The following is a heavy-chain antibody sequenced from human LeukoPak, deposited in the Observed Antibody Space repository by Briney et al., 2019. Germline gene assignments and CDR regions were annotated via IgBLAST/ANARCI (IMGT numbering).Heavy chain of an antibody. J-gene: IGHJ4*02. D-gene: IGHD6-13*01. CDR2: ISGSGGSA. V-gene: IGHV3-23*01. CDR3: AKDPPSSSSSWYGY. CDR1: GFTFSSYA. Sequence: GGSLRLSCAASGFTFSSYAMSWVRQAPGKGLEWVSAISGSGGSAYYADSVKGRFTISRDNSKNTPYLQMNSLRAEDTAVYYCAKDPPSSSSSWYGYWGQGTLVTVSS.